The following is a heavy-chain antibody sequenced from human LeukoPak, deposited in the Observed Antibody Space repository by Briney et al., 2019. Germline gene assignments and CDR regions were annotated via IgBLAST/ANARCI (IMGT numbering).Heavy chain of an antibody. J-gene: IGHJ6*02. D-gene: IGHD3-9*01. CDR1: GGTISIYY. V-gene: IGHV4-59*01. Sequence: SETLSLTCTVSGGTISIYYWSWIRQPPGKGLEWIGYIYYTGSTNYNPSLTSRVTISLATSKNQFSLKLDSVTAADTSLSYFARAGGGDLAPGHWNYNYYGLDVWAQGTPVPVSS. CDR2: IYYTGST. CDR3: ARAGGGDLAPGHWNYNYYGLDV.